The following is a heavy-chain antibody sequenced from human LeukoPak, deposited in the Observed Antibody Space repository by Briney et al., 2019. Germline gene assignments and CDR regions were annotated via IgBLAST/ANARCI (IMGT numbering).Heavy chain of an antibody. CDR3: ASATRGGYYDH. J-gene: IGHJ5*02. Sequence: PGGSLRLSCAASGFSFSSYDLHWVRQHKGESPEWVSAIGTAGDTYYPGSVKGRFTISRENAKNSLYLQMSSLEVGDTAVYYCASATRGGYYDHWGQGTLVTVSS. D-gene: IGHD3-22*01. CDR1: GFSFSSYD. CDR2: IGTAGDT. V-gene: IGHV3-13*01.